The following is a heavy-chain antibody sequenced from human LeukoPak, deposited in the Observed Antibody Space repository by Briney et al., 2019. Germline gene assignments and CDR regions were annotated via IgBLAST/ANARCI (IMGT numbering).Heavy chain of an antibody. Sequence: GGSLRLSCAASGFTFSSYWMSWVRQAPGKGLEWVANIKQDGSEKYYVDSVKGRFTISRDNAKNSLYLRMNSLRAEDTAVYYCARGYCSGGSCYSRPYYMDVWGKGTTVTVSS. D-gene: IGHD2-15*01. V-gene: IGHV3-7*01. CDR1: GFTFSSYW. CDR2: IKQDGSEK. CDR3: ARGYCSGGSCYSRPYYMDV. J-gene: IGHJ6*03.